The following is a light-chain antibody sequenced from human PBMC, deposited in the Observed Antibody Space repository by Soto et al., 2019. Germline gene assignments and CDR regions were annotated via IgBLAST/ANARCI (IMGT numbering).Light chain of an antibody. CDR3: QQYDNCTPVT. CDR2: GAS. CDR1: QSVSSN. V-gene: IGKV3-15*01. Sequence: GERATLSCRASQSVSSNLAWYQQKPGQAPRLLIYGASTRSTGIPARFSGSGSGTEFTLTISSLQSEDFAVYSCQQYDNCTPVTLVYGSRLEIK. J-gene: IGKJ5*01.